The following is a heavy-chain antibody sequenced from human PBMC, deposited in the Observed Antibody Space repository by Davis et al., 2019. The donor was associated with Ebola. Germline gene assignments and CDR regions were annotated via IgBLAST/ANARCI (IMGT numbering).Heavy chain of an antibody. CDR2: IKQDGSEK. J-gene: IGHJ4*02. D-gene: IGHD3-3*01. V-gene: IGHV3-7*01. CDR3: ARDVPYDDFWHGFFVY. CDR1: GFTFSSYW. Sequence: GGSLRLSCAASGFTFSSYWMSWVRQAPGKGLEWVANIKQDGSEKYYVDSVKGRFTISRDNAKNSLYLQMNSLRAEDTAVYYCARDVPYDDFWHGFFVYWGQGTLVTVSS.